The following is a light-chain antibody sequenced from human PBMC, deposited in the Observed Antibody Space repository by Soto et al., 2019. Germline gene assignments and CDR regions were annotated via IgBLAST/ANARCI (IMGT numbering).Light chain of an antibody. J-gene: IGLJ1*01. V-gene: IGLV1-40*01. CDR2: VNT. Sequence: HSALTQPPPVSGAPGQRVTISCTGSSSNIGAGYDVHWYQQLPGTAPKLPIYVNTNRPSGVPGRFSGSKSGTSASLAITGLQAEDEADYYCQSYDSSLSGYVFGTGTKVTVL. CDR1: SSNIGAGYD. CDR3: QSYDSSLSGYV.